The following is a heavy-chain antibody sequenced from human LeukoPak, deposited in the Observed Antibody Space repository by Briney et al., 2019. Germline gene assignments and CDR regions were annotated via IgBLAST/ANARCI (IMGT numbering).Heavy chain of an antibody. CDR2: IKQDGSDK. CDR1: GFTFSSYW. Sequence: GGSLLLSCAASGFTFSSYWMSGVRQAPGKGLEWVANIKQDGSDKYYVDPVKGRFTISRDNAKNSLYLQINSLRAEDTAVYYCARKTVVGSYFDYWGQGTPVTVSS. D-gene: IGHD4-23*01. CDR3: ARKTVVGSYFDY. J-gene: IGHJ4*02. V-gene: IGHV3-7*03.